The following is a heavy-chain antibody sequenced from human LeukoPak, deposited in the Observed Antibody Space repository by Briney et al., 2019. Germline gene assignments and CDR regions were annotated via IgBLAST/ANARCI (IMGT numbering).Heavy chain of an antibody. CDR1: GFTFSNLE. CDR2: ISSSGGTI. J-gene: IGHJ4*02. CDR3: ARGFIFDY. Sequence: SGGSLRLSCAASGFTFSNLEMNWVRQAPGKGLEWVSYISSSGGTIYYADSVKGRFTISRDNAKNSLYLQMNSLRAEDTAVYYCARGFIFDYWGQGTLVTVSS. V-gene: IGHV3-48*03.